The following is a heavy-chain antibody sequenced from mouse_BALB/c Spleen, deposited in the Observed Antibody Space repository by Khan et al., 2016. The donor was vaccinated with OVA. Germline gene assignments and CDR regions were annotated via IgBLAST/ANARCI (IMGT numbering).Heavy chain of an antibody. V-gene: IGHV3-2*02. D-gene: IGHD2-4*01. J-gene: IGHJ3*01. Sequence: QLEESGPGLVKPSQSLSLTCTVTGYSITSEYAWNWIRQFPGNKLEWMGYINYSGNTRFNPSLKNRTSITRDTSKNQFFLQLNSVTTEDTATYYCARKAYYDYDPFPYWGQGTLVTVSA. CDR2: INYSGNT. CDR3: ARKAYYDYDPFPY. CDR1: GYSITSEYA.